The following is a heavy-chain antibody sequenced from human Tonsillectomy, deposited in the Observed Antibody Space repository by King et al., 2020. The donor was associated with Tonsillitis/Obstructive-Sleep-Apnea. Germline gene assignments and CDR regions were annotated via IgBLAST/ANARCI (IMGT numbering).Heavy chain of an antibody. CDR1: GFTFSSYS. Sequence: VQLVESGGGLVKPGGSLRLSCAASGFTFSSYSMNWVRQAPGKGLEWVSSISSSSSYIYYADSVKGRFTISRDNAKNSLYLQMNSLRAEDTAVYYCARVSKFVGSGSVYYDNYWGQGTLVTVSS. D-gene: IGHD3-22*01. V-gene: IGHV3-21*01. CDR3: ARVSKFVGSGSVYYDNY. CDR2: ISSSSSYI. J-gene: IGHJ4*02.